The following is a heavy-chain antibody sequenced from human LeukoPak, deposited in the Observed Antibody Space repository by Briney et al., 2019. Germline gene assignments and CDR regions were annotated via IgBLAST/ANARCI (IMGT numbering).Heavy chain of an antibody. J-gene: IGHJ3*02. CDR3: ARGGGGDSSGYMAFDI. D-gene: IGHD3-22*01. CDR2: IYTSGST. CDR1: GFSISSGYY. Sequence: SETLSLTCAVSGFSISSGYYWAWIRQPAGKGLEWIGRIYTSGSTNYNPSLKSRVTISVDTSKNQFSLKLSSVTAADTAVYYCARGGGGDSSGYMAFDIWGQGTMVTVSS. V-gene: IGHV4-61*02.